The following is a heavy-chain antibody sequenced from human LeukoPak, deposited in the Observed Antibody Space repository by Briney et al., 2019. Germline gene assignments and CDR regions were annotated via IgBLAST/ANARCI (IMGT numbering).Heavy chain of an antibody. CDR2: ISGSGGST. D-gene: IGHD2-2*02. CDR3: AKGGSTSCYNHLDY. Sequence: GGSLRLSCAASGFTFSNYAMSWVRQAPGKGLEWVSGISGSGGSTYYADSVKGRFTISRDNSKNTLYLQMNSLRAEDTAVYYCAKGGSTSCYNHLDYWGQGTLVTVSS. CDR1: GFTFSNYA. V-gene: IGHV3-23*01. J-gene: IGHJ4*02.